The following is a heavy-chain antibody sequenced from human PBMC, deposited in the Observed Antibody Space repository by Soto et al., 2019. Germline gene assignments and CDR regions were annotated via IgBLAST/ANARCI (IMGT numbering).Heavy chain of an antibody. CDR2: IYNSGSP. V-gene: IGHV4-61*08. CDR1: GGSVIGGGFY. Sequence: SEILSLTYIVSGGSVIGGGFYWSWIRQPPGKGLEWIGYIYNSGSPSYNPSLKSRVTISGDTSKNQFSLKLTSVTAADTAVYYCASDPGYVAHWGQGILVLVFS. CDR3: ASDPGYVAH. J-gene: IGHJ4*02. D-gene: IGHD7-27*01.